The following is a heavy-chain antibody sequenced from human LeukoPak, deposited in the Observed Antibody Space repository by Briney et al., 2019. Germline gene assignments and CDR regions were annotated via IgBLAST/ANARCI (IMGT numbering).Heavy chain of an antibody. CDR2: IYYSGST. J-gene: IGHJ5*02. V-gene: IGHV4-59*12. CDR3: ARSQRVIAVAGTGFDP. D-gene: IGHD6-19*01. Sequence: PSETLSLTCTVSGGSISSYYWSWIRQPPGKGLEWIGSIYYSGSTYYNPSLKSRVTISVDTSKNQFSLKLSSVTAADTAVYYCARSQRVIAVAGTGFDPWGQGTLVTVSS. CDR1: GGSISSYY.